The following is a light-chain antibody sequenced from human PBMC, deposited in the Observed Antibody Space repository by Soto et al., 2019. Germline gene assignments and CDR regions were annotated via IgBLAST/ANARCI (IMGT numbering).Light chain of an antibody. CDR1: QSVTSNY. CDR3: QQKWT. CDR2: GAS. V-gene: IGKV3-20*01. Sequence: EIVLTQSPGTLSLSPGERATLSVRASQSVTSNYLAWYQQKPGQAPRLLIYGASRRAPGIPDKFSGSGSGTDFTLTISRLVPEDFAIYFCQQKWTFGHGTKVELK. J-gene: IGKJ1*01.